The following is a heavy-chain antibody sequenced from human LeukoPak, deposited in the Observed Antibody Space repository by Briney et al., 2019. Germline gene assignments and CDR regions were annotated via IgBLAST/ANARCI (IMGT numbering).Heavy chain of an antibody. CDR1: GFTFSSYA. D-gene: IGHD2-2*01. J-gene: IGHJ6*02. Sequence: GGALRLSCAASGFTFSSYAMSWVRQAPGKGLEWVSAINDSTYYADSVKGRFTISRDNSKNTLYLLMNSLRAEDTAVYFCARYCITTSCQDDNSYYGMDVWGQGTTVTVSS. V-gene: IGHV3-23*01. CDR2: INDST. CDR3: ARYCITTSCQDDNSYYGMDV.